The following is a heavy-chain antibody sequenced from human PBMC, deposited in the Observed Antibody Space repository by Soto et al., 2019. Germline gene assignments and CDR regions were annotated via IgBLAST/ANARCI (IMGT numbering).Heavy chain of an antibody. CDR2: INTYNGNT. D-gene: IGHD3-16*01. CDR1: GYTFTRYG. CDR3: AMVDVYVTPSPQDV. Sequence: QVQLVQSGAEVKNPGASVKVSCKASGYTFTRYGIGWARQAPGQGLEWMGWINTYNGNTNYAHNVQGRVTLTTDTSTSTAYMELRSLRCNDTAIYYCAMVDVYVTPSPQDVWGQGTTVIVSS. J-gene: IGHJ6*02. V-gene: IGHV1-18*01.